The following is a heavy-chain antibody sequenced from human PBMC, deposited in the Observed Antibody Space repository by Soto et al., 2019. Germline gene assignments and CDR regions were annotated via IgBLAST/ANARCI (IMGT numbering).Heavy chain of an antibody. D-gene: IGHD6-19*01. CDR3: ARDKTYGQWLVTDNYYYYGMDG. Sequence: ASVKVSCKASGYTFTSYYMHWVRQAPGQGREWMGIINPSGGSTSYAQKFQGRVTMTRDTSTSTVYMELSSLRSEDTAVYYCARDKTYGQWLVTDNYYYYGMDGFGQGTTVNVSS. CDR2: INPSGGST. V-gene: IGHV1-46*01. CDR1: GYTFTSYY. J-gene: IGHJ6*02.